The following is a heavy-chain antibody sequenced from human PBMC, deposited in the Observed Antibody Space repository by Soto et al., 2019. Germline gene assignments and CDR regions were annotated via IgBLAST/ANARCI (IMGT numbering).Heavy chain of an antibody. CDR2: ITSDGKSK. V-gene: IGHV3-74*01. J-gene: IGHJ5*02. Sequence: LRLSCAASGFNFSNHWMHWVRQRPAEGLVWVSRITSDGKSKAYAESVKGRFAISRDNAKNTLYLQMNGLTAEDTAVYYCARESGDWPLNWFDPWGHGTLVANSS. CDR1: GFNFSNHW. D-gene: IGHD2-21*02. CDR3: ARESGDWPLNWFDP.